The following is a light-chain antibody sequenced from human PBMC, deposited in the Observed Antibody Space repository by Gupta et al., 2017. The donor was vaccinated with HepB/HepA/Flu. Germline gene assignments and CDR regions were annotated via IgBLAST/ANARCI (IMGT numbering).Light chain of an antibody. J-gene: IGKJ4*01. CDR1: QGIRND. CDR3: RHHKNYPQLT. Sequence: DIQLTQSPSSLSASVGDRVTITCRASQGIRNDLGWYQQKPGKAPKRLIYAASSWQSGVPSRFSGSGYGTEFALTISSRQPEDFAPYYCRHHKNYPQLTFGRGTKVEIK. CDR2: AAS. V-gene: IGKV1-17*01.